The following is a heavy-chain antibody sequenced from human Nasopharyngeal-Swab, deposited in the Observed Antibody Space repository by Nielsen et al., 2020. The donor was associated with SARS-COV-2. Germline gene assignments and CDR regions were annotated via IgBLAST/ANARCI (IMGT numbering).Heavy chain of an antibody. V-gene: IGHV3-7*03. J-gene: IGHJ6*02. CDR3: AREGQRYYGMDV. CDR1: RFTFSDYW. Sequence: GGSLRLSCAASRFTFSDYWMSWVRQAPGKGLEWVANIKQDGSEKYYVDSVKGRFTISRDNAKNSLYLQMNSLRAEDTAVYYCAREGQRYYGMDVWGQGTTVTVSS. CDR2: IKQDGSEK.